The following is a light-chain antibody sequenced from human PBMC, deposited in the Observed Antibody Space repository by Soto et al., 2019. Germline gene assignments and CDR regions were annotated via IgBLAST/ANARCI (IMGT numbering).Light chain of an antibody. J-gene: IGKJ5*01. CDR2: GTS. CDR1: QSVNIN. CDR3: QQYGSSPPIT. V-gene: IGKV3-20*01. Sequence: EIVLTQSPGTLSLSPGERATLSCRASQSVNINLAWYQQKPGQAPRLLIYGTSTRATGVPARFSGSGSGTDFTLTISRLEPEDFAVYYCQQYGSSPPITFGQGTRLEIK.